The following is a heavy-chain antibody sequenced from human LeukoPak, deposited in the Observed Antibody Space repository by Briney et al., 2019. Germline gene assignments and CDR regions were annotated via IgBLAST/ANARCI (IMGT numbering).Heavy chain of an antibody. CDR2: IYPDGSAS. D-gene: IGHD4-17*01. V-gene: IGHV3-74*01. CDR3: VRQAVSGDSGIAY. J-gene: IGHJ4*02. CDR1: GFTFSSYG. Sequence: GGSLRLSCEASGFTFSSYGMNWVRQAPGKGLEWVSRIYPDGSASNYADSVKGRFTISRDNAKSMAYLQMDGLRGVDTAVFSCVRQAVSGDSGIAYWGRGVLVTVSS.